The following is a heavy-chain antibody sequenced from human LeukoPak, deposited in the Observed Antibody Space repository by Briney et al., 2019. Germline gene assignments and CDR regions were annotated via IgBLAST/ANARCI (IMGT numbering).Heavy chain of an antibody. CDR1: GFTFSSCS. CDR2: ISSSSTTI. J-gene: IGHJ4*02. Sequence: QSGGSLRLSCAASGFTFSSCSMSWVRQAPGKGLDWVSHISSSSTTIYYADSVKGRFTISRDNAKNSLYLQMNSLRAEDTAVYYCARDLSDYGANRFDFWGQGTLVTVSS. D-gene: IGHD4-23*01. V-gene: IGHV3-48*01. CDR3: ARDLSDYGANRFDF.